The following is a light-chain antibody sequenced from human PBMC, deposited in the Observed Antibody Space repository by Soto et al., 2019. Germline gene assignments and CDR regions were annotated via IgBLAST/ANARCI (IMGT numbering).Light chain of an antibody. CDR2: DVG. CDR1: SSDVGRYNF. J-gene: IGLJ3*02. CDR3: SSYTSSSTRV. V-gene: IGLV2-14*01. Sequence: QSALTQPASVSGSPGQSITISCTGTSSDVGRYNFVSWYQQHPGKAPKLMIYDVGNRPSGVSDRFSGSKSGNTASLTISGLQAEDEADYYCSSYTSSSTRVFGGGTKVTVL.